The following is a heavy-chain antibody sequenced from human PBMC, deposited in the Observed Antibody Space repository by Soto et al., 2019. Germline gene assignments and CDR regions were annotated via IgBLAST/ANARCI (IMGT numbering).Heavy chain of an antibody. J-gene: IGHJ4*02. V-gene: IGHV3-48*03. CDR2: ITSGRRSI. CDR1: GFTFSDYE. Sequence: LIPSSTASGFTFSDYEKNWVSQARGNGLEGVAYITSGRRSIYYADSVKGRFLISRDKGENALYLQRNSLRPEDTAVYYWVRRLASRDHWGQGTLVNVSS. CDR3: VRRLASRDH.